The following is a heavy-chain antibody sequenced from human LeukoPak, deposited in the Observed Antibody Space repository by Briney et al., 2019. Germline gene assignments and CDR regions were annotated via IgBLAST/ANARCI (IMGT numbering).Heavy chain of an antibody. Sequence: ASVKVSCKASGYTFTSYYMHWVRQAPGQGLEWMGIINPSGGSTSYAQKFQGRVTMTRDTSTSTVYMELSSLRSEDTAVYDCATPYCGGDCYSYYYGMDVWGQGTTVTVSS. CDR2: INPSGGST. CDR1: GYTFTSYY. CDR3: ATPYCGGDCYSYYYGMDV. D-gene: IGHD2-21*02. V-gene: IGHV1-46*01. J-gene: IGHJ6*02.